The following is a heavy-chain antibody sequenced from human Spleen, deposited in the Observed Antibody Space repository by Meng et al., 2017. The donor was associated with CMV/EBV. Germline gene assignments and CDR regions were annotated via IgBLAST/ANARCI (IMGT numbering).Heavy chain of an antibody. V-gene: IGHV3-74*01. CDR3: VRGMGSH. CDR1: GFTFSTDW. CDR2: INSDGNLI. Sequence: GGSLRLSCAASGFTFSTDWMDWVRQAPGKGLVWVSRINSDGNLISYADSVKGRFTISRDNARTTLYLQVNSLRAEDTAVYYCVRGMGSHWGQGTLVTVSS. J-gene: IGHJ4*02. D-gene: IGHD5-24*01.